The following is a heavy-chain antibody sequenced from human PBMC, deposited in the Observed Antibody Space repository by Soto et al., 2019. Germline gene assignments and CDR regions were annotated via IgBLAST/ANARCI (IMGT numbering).Heavy chain of an antibody. CDR2: IDYIGNT. CDR3: GKGGLRSQQSSYYFDV. J-gene: IGHJ4*02. D-gene: IGHD7-27*01. V-gene: IGHV4-39*03. Sequence: QVQLQESGPGVVGPWGTLSLTCTVSDASISSSGYYWGWIRQAPGKGLEWIGRIDYIGNTYYNPSPKKRVTLFLTPYQDQVSLALEPCTRANPAWHFLGKGGLRSQQSSYYFDVWGQGTLVTVSS. CDR1: DASISSSGYY.